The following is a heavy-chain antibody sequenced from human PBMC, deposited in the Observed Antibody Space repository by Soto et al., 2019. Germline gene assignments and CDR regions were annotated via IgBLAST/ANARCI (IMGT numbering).Heavy chain of an antibody. D-gene: IGHD2-21*02. V-gene: IGHV5-51*01. J-gene: IGHJ3*02. Sequence: GESLKISCKGSGYSFTSYWIGWVRQMPGKGLEWMGIIYPGDSDTRYSPSFQGQVTISADKSISTAYLQWSSLKASDTAMYYCVTQTGVVTRAGAFDIWGQGTMVTVSS. CDR1: GYSFTSYW. CDR3: VTQTGVVTRAGAFDI. CDR2: IYPGDSDT.